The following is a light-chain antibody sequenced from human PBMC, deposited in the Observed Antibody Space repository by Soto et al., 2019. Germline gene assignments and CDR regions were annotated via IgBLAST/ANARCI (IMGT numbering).Light chain of an antibody. Sequence: QSALTQPASVSGSPGQSITISCTGTSSDIGAYNYVSWYQQHPGKAPKVMIYDVTDRPSGVSNRFSGSKSGYTASLTISGLQAEDEDDYYCSSYTSSSTVVFGGGTKVTVL. J-gene: IGLJ2*01. CDR1: SSDIGAYNY. CDR2: DVT. V-gene: IGLV2-14*01. CDR3: SSYTSSSTVV.